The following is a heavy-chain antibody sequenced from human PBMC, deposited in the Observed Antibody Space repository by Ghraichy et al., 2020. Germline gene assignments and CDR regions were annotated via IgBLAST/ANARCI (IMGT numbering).Heavy chain of an antibody. Sequence: SETLSLTCTVSGGSISSYYWSWIRQPAGKGLEWIGRIYTSGSTNYNPSLKSRVTMSVDTSKNQFSLKLSSVTAADTAVYYCARGGSSWYENYFDYWGQGTLVTVSS. J-gene: IGHJ4*02. D-gene: IGHD6-13*01. V-gene: IGHV4-4*07. CDR1: GGSISSYY. CDR3: ARGGSSWYENYFDY. CDR2: IYTSGST.